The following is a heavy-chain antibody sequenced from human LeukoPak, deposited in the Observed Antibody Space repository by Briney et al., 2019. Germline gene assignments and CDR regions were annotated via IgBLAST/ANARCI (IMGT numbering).Heavy chain of an antibody. Sequence: SETLSLTCTVSGVSITTYYWNWVRQPPGKGLEWIGHMFYSGTTSYNPSLKSRVAISVDTFKSRVPLTVTSVTAADTAVYYCVGEKSFFGEAIWSQGTLVTVSS. J-gene: IGHJ3*02. CDR2: MFYSGTT. D-gene: IGHD3-10*01. V-gene: IGHV4-59*01. CDR3: VGEKSFFGEAI. CDR1: GVSITTYY.